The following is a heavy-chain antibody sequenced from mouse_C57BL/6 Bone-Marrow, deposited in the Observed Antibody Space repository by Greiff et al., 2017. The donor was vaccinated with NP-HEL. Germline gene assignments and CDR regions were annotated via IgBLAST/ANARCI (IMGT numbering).Heavy chain of an antibody. CDR3: ARERWFAY. V-gene: IGHV5-12*01. Sequence: DVQLVESGGGLVQPGGSLKLSCAASGFTFSDYYMYWVRQTPEKRLEWVAYISNGGGSTYYPDTVKGRFTISRDNAKNTLYLQMSRLKSEDTAMYYCARERWFAYWGQGTLVTVSA. CDR1: GFTFSDYY. J-gene: IGHJ3*01. CDR2: ISNGGGST.